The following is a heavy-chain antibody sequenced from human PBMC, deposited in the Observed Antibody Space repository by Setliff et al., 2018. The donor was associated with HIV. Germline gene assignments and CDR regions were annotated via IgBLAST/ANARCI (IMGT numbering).Heavy chain of an antibody. CDR2: INPNSGGT. CDR1: GYTFTGYY. V-gene: IGHV1-2*02. CDR3: ARSPYYDILTGYYSQDYFDY. J-gene: IGHJ4*02. D-gene: IGHD3-9*01. Sequence: VASVKVSCKASGYTFTGYYMHWVRQAPGQGLEWMGWINPNSGGTNYAQKFQGRVTMTRDTSISTAYMELSRLRSDDTAVYYCARSPYYDILTGYYSQDYFDYWGQGTLVTVSS.